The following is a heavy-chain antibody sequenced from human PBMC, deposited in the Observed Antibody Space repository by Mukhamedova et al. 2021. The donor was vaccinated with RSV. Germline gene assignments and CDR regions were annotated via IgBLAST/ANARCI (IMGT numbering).Heavy chain of an antibody. CDR3: ARDPASHGYSYFES. J-gene: IGHJ4*02. Sequence: DFVKGRFTISRDNAKNTLFLQMNSLRAEDTAVYYCARDPASHGYSYFESWGQGTLVTVSS. D-gene: IGHD5-18*01. V-gene: IGHV3-74*01.